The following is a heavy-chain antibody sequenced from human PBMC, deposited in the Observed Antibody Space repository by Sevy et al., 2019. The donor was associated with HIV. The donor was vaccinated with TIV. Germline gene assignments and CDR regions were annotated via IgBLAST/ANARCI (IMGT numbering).Heavy chain of an antibody. D-gene: IGHD3-22*01. Sequence: GGSLRLSCAASGFTFRTYAMSWVRQAPGKGLEWVSAFSGSGGDTYYADSVKGRFTSSRDNSKNTPYLQMSSLRAEDTAVYYCAKDAYYYDGSGYSMSQWYYGMDVWGQGTTVTVSS. CDR2: FSGSGGDT. CDR1: GFTFRTYA. CDR3: AKDAYYYDGSGYSMSQWYYGMDV. J-gene: IGHJ6*02. V-gene: IGHV3-23*01.